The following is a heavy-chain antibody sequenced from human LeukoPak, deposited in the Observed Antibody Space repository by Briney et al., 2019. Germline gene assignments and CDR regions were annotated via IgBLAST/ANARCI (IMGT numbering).Heavy chain of an antibody. Sequence: GGSLRLSCAASGFIFSRYTINWVRQAPGKGLEWVSSIWSDSAEIRYADSVKGRFTISRDNAKDSLYLQMNSLRAEDSAVYYCARDFFHSDISRPFDYWGQGTLVTVSS. J-gene: IGHJ4*02. D-gene: IGHD3-3*02. CDR2: IWSDSAEI. CDR3: ARDFFHSDISRPFDY. V-gene: IGHV3-21*01. CDR1: GFIFSRYT.